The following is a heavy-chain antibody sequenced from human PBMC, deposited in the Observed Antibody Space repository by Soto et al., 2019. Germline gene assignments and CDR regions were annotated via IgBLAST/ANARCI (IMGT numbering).Heavy chain of an antibody. Sequence: SETLSLTCAVYGGSFSDYYWSCIRQPPGKGLEWIGEINHSRSTNYNPSLKSRVNISVDTSKNQFSLKLSSVTAADTAVYYCARGRRTVTTFRVYDYGMDVWGQGTTVT. V-gene: IGHV4-34*01. J-gene: IGHJ6*02. CDR3: ARGRRTVTTFRVYDYGMDV. D-gene: IGHD4-17*01. CDR1: GGSFSDYY. CDR2: INHSRST.